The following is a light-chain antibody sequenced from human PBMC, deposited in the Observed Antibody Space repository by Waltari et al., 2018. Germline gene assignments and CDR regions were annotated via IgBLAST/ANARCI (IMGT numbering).Light chain of an antibody. CDR1: NYVKNN. Sequence: DIQLTQSPFTLPASVVDRATSTCRASNYVKNNLAWYQQKPGQPPKVVIHKASRLESGVPSRFSGSGFGTEFTLTVSSLQPGDFATYYCQQYDSLPVTFGGGTKVEIK. CDR3: QQYDSLPVT. CDR2: KAS. V-gene: IGKV1-5*03. J-gene: IGKJ4*01.